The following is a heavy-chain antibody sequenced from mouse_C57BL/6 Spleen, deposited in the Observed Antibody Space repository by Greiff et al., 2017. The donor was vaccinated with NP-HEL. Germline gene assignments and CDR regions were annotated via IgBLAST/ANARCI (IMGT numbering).Heavy chain of an antibody. CDR3: ARNYGSNAMDY. J-gene: IGHJ4*01. Sequence: QVHVKQSGAELARPGASVKLSCKASGYTFTSYGISWVKQRTGQGLEWIGEIYPRSGNTYYNEKFKGKATLTADKSSSTAYMELRSLTSEDSAVYFCARNYGSNAMDYWGQGTSVTVSS. D-gene: IGHD1-1*01. V-gene: IGHV1-81*01. CDR2: IYPRSGNT. CDR1: GYTFTSYG.